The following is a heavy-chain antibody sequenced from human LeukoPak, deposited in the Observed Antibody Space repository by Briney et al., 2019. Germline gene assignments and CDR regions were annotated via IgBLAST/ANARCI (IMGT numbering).Heavy chain of an antibody. Sequence: PGGALRLSCAASGFRFSSYGMHWVRLAPGKGRGWVAVVSYDGSNKYYADSVKGRFSISRDNSKNTLYLQMNSLRDEDTAVYYCARDPYSGSYGGWFDPWGQGTLVTASS. V-gene: IGHV3-30-3*01. CDR2: VSYDGSNK. CDR1: GFRFSSYG. J-gene: IGHJ5*02. D-gene: IGHD1-26*01. CDR3: ARDPYSGSYGGWFDP.